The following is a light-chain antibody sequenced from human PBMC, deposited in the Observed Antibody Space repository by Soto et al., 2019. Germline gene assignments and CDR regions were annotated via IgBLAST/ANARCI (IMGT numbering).Light chain of an antibody. Sequence: EVVLTQSPGTLSLSPGERATLSCRASQSVSSNYLAWYQQKPGQAPRLLIYDASNRATGIPDRFSGSGSGTEFTLTISRLEPEDFAMYYCQQYGSSPGTFGQGTKVDIK. CDR3: QQYGSSPGT. CDR1: QSVSSNY. J-gene: IGKJ1*01. V-gene: IGKV3-20*01. CDR2: DAS.